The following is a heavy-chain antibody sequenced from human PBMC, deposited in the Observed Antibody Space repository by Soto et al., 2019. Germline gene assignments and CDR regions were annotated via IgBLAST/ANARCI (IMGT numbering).Heavy chain of an antibody. Sequence: QVQLQQWGAGLLKPSETLSLTCAVYGGSFSGYYWSWIRQPPGKGLEWIGEINHSGSTNYNPSLTSRVPTSVDTSRNQFSLKLRSVTAADTAVYSCARGALLRYFDYWGQGTLVTVSS. D-gene: IGHD3-9*01. CDR3: ARGALLRYFDY. V-gene: IGHV4-34*01. CDR2: INHSGST. J-gene: IGHJ4*02. CDR1: GGSFSGYY.